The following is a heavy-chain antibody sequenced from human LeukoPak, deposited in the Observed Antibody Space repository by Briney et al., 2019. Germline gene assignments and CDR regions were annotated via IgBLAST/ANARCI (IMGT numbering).Heavy chain of an antibody. J-gene: IGHJ4*02. D-gene: IGHD1-26*01. V-gene: IGHV1-2*02. CDR3: AREPIVGATGYFDY. CDR1: GYTFTGYD. Sequence: ASVKLSCKASGYTFTGYDMHWVRQAPGQGLEWLGWVNPNSGGTNYAQKFQGRVTMTRDTSISTASMELGRLRSADTAVYYCAREPIVGATGYFDYWGQGTLVTVSS. CDR2: VNPNSGGT.